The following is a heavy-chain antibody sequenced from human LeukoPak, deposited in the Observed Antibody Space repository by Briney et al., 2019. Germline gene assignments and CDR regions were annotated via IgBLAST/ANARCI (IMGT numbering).Heavy chain of an antibody. V-gene: IGHV3-7*03. D-gene: IGHD3-10*01. CDR3: ARDILLWFGEPYNYGMDV. CDR2: IKQDGSEK. Sequence: GGSLRLSCAASGFTFSSYWMSWVRQAPGKGLEWVANIKQDGSEKYYEDSVKGRFTISRDNAKNSLYLQMNSLRAEDTAVYYCARDILLWFGEPYNYGMDVWGKGTTVTVSS. CDR1: GFTFSSYW. J-gene: IGHJ6*04.